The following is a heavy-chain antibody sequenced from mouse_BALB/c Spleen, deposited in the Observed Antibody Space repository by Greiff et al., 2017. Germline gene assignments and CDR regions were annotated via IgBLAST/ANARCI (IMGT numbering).Heavy chain of an antibody. CDR3: ARRGYGAMDY. D-gene: IGHD2-14*01. V-gene: IGHV5-17*02. J-gene: IGHJ4*01. Sequence: EVQLVESGGGLVQPGGSRTLSCAASGFTFSSFGMHWVRQAPEKGLEWVAYISSGSSTIYYADTVKGRFTISRDNPKNTLFLQMTSLRSEDTAMYNCARRGYGAMDYWGQGTSVTVSS. CDR2: ISSGSSTI. CDR1: GFTFSSFG.